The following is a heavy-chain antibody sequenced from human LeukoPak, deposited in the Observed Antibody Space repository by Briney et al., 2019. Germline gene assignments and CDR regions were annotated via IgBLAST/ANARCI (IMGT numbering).Heavy chain of an antibody. CDR3: ARRRYCSSTNCYSGFDY. Sequence: SETLSLTCTVSGGSISSSDYSWGWVRQPPGKGLEWIADIYYSGTTYYNPSLMSRVTISVDASKSQFSLELSSVTAADTAVYHCARRRYCSSTNCYSGFDYWGQGTLVTVSS. CDR2: IYYSGTT. CDR1: GGSISSSDYS. D-gene: IGHD2-2*01. V-gene: IGHV4-39*01. J-gene: IGHJ4*02.